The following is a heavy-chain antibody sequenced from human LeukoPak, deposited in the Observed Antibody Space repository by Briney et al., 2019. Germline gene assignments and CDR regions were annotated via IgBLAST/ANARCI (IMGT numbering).Heavy chain of an antibody. D-gene: IGHD2-15*01. V-gene: IGHV4-31*03. CDR1: GGSISSGGYY. CDR2: IYYSGST. CDR3: AREVVVAAKQFDP. J-gene: IGHJ5*02. Sequence: PSQTLSLTCTVSGGSISSGGYYWSWIRQHPGKGLEWIGYIYYSGSTYYNPSLKSRVTISVDTSKNQFSLKLSSVTAADMAVYYCAREVVVAAKQFDPWGQGTLVTVSS.